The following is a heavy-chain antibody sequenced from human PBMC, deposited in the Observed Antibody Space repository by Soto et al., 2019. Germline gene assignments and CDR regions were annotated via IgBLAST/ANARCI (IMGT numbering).Heavy chain of an antibody. CDR3: AGGFYDSRGYSEAFDI. V-gene: IGHV4-59*01. J-gene: IGHJ3*02. D-gene: IGHD3-22*01. Sequence: SETLSLTCTVSGGSISGDHWNWIRQPPGKGLEWIAYVSSSGSTKYNPSLKSRVTISIDTTKNQFSLRLSSVTAADTAVYYCAGGFYDSRGYSEAFDIRGQGTKVTVSS. CDR2: VSSSGST. CDR1: GGSISGDH.